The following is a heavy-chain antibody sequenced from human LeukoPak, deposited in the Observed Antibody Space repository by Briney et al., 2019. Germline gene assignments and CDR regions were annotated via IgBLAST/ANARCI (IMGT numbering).Heavy chain of an antibody. CDR1: GYSFTSYW. D-gene: IGHD5-18*01. J-gene: IGHJ5*02. CDR3: ARRNLGGYSYVGGNWFDP. Sequence: GESLKISCKGSGYSFTSYWIGWVRQMPGKGLEWMGIIYPGDSDTRYSPSFQGQVTISADKSISTAYLQWSSLKASDTAMYYCARRNLGGYSYVGGNWFDPWGQGTLVTVSS. V-gene: IGHV5-51*01. CDR2: IYPGDSDT.